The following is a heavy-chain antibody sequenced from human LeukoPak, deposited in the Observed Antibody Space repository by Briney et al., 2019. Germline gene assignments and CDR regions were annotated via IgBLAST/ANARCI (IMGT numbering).Heavy chain of an antibody. Sequence: SETLSLTCTVSGGSISSYYWSWIRQPPGKGLEWIGYIYYSGSTNYNPSLKSRVTISVDTSKNQFSLKLSSVTAADTAVYYCARFPTAMVSAPFDYWGQGTLVTVSS. J-gene: IGHJ4*02. CDR2: IYYSGST. V-gene: IGHV4-59*12. CDR1: GGSISSYY. CDR3: ARFPTAMVSAPFDY. D-gene: IGHD5-18*01.